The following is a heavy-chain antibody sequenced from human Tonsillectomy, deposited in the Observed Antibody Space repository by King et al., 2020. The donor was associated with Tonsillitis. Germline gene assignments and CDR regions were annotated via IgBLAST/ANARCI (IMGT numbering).Heavy chain of an antibody. V-gene: IGHV1-69*12. CDR3: AREDVVVPVDTPPA. CDR2: IIPIFGTA. CDR1: GGTFSSYA. J-gene: IGHJ5*02. D-gene: IGHD2-2*01. Sequence: QLVQSGAEVKKPGSSVKVSCKAAGGTFSSYAISWVRQAPGQGLEWMGGIIPIFGTANYAQKFQGRVTITADEPTSTAYMELSSLRSEDTAVYYCAREDVVVPVDTPPAWGQGTLVTVSS.